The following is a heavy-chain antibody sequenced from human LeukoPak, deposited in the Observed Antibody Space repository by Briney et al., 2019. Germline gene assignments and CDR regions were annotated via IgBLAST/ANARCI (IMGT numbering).Heavy chain of an antibody. CDR2: IRTKAYGGTT. J-gene: IGHJ4*02. Sequence: GGSLRLSCTASGFTFGDYAMSWVRQAPGKGLEWVGFIRTKAYGGTTEYAASVKGRFTISRDDSKSIVYLQMNSLKTEDTAVYYCARELSGSYYDFDYWGQGTLVTVSA. CDR3: ARELSGSYYDFDY. D-gene: IGHD1-26*01. V-gene: IGHV3-49*04. CDR1: GFTFGDYA.